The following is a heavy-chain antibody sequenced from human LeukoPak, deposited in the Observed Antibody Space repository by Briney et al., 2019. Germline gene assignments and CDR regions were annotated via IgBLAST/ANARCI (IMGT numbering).Heavy chain of an antibody. CDR3: ASGRPARYYDY. CDR2: IYTSGST. J-gene: IGHJ4*02. V-gene: IGHV4-61*02. Sequence: PSETLSLTCTVSGGSISSGSYYWSWIRQPAGKGLEWIGRIYTSGSTNYNPSLKSRVTISVDTSKNQFSLKLSSVTAADTAVYYCASGRPARYYDYWGQGTLVTVSS. D-gene: IGHD2-15*01. CDR1: GGSISSGSYY.